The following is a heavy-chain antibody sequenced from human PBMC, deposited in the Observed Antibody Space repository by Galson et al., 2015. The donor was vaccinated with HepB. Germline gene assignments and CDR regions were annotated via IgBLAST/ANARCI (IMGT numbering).Heavy chain of an antibody. D-gene: IGHD7-27*01. CDR2: ISSTSTYI. V-gene: IGHV3-21*01. CDR3: ARDPPLGTPSDY. J-gene: IGHJ4*02. CDR1: GFTFSNYS. Sequence: SLRLSCAASGFTFSNYSMIRVRHAPGKGLEWVSSISSTSTYIYCADSVKGRFTFSRDNAKNSLFLQMNSLRAEDTAVYYCARDPPLGTPSDYWGQGTLVTVSS.